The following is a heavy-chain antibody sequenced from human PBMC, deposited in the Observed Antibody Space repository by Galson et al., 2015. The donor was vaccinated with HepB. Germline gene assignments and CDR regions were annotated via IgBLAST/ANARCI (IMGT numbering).Heavy chain of an antibody. Sequence: SVKVSCKASGFTFTSSASQWVRQARGQRLEWIGWIVVAGGNTNYAQRFQERVTITRDMSTGTAYMELSSLRFEDTAIYYCAADLRHFDSTVSFDYWGQGTLVTVSS. J-gene: IGHJ4*02. CDR1: GFTFTSSA. CDR2: IVVAGGNT. CDR3: AADLRHFDSTVSFDY. D-gene: IGHD3-22*01. V-gene: IGHV1-58*01.